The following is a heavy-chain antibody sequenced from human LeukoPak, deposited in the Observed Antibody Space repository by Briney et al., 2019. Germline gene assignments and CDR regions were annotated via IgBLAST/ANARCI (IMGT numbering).Heavy chain of an antibody. D-gene: IGHD1-1*01. Sequence: PSETLPLTCTVSGGSISSFYWSWIRQPPGKGLEWIGFISYSGSTNYNPSLRGRVTISVDTSKNQFSLNLSSVTGADTAVYYCASWKSLNWFDPWGQGTLVTVSS. CDR3: ASWKSLNWFDP. CDR1: GGSISSFY. CDR2: ISYSGST. J-gene: IGHJ5*02. V-gene: IGHV4-59*13.